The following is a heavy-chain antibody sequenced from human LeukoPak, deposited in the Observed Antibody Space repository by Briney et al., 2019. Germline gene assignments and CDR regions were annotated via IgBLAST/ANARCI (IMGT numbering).Heavy chain of an antibody. V-gene: IGHV4-39*01. D-gene: IGHD2-2*02. CDR2: IYYSGST. CDR3: ARSGALYLGWFDP. CDR1: GGSISSSSYY. J-gene: IGHJ5*02. Sequence: SEILSLTCTVSGGSISSSSYYWGWIRQPPGKGLEWIGSIYYSGSTYYNPSLKSRVTISVDTSKNQFSLKLSSVTAADTAVYYCARSGALYLGWFDPWGQGTLVTVSS.